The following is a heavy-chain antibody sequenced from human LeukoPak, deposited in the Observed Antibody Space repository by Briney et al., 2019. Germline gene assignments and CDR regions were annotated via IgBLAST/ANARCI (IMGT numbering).Heavy chain of an antibody. CDR2: IYHSGST. D-gene: IGHD2-2*02. Sequence: PSETLSLTCTVSGYSTSSGYYWGWIRQPPGKGLEWIGSIYHSGSTYYNPSLKSRVTISVDTSKNQFSLKLSSVTAADTAVYYCARERGYCSSTSCYTHVDVWGKGTTVTVSS. CDR1: GYSTSSGYY. CDR3: ARERGYCSSTSCYTHVDV. V-gene: IGHV4-38-2*02. J-gene: IGHJ6*04.